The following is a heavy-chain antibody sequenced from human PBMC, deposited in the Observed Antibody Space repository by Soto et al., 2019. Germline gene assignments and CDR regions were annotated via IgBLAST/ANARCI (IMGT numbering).Heavy chain of an antibody. CDR1: GYTFSNFW. CDR3: ARSPNSSPDSEC. V-gene: IGHV5-51*01. D-gene: IGHD6-13*01. J-gene: IGHJ4*02. CDR2: IYPGDHET. Sequence: VESLMISCQCSGYTFSNFWIGWVRQLPWKGLEWMGIIYPGDHETRYSPSFHGKVNISADKSINTAYLQWNSLEASDTAFYFCARSPNSSPDSECWGK.